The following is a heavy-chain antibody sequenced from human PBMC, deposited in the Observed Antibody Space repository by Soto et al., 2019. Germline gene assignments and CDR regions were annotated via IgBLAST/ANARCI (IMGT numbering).Heavy chain of an antibody. J-gene: IGHJ6*02. CDR2: IIPILGIA. CDR1: GGTFSSYT. CDR3: ARGTVPAAMFTQGNYYGMDV. Sequence: QVQLVQSGAEVKKPGSSVKVSCKASGGTFSSYTISWVRQAPGQGLEWMGRIIPILGIANYAQKIQGRVTITADKSTSIAYMELSSLRSEDTAVYYCARGTVPAAMFTQGNYYGMDVWGQGTTVTVSS. D-gene: IGHD2-2*01. V-gene: IGHV1-69*02.